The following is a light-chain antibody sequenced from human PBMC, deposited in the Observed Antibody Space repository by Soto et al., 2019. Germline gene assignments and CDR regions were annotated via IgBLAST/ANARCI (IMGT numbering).Light chain of an antibody. CDR3: QQYNSWPQT. CDR1: QSIYSN. V-gene: IGKV3-15*01. J-gene: IGKJ1*01. CDR2: GTS. Sequence: TQSPATLSVSPGERATLSCRASQSIYSNLAWYSQRPGQSPRLLIYGTSTRATGIPARFSGSGSGTEFTLTISSLQAEDFAVYYCQQYNSWPQTFGQGTKVEIK.